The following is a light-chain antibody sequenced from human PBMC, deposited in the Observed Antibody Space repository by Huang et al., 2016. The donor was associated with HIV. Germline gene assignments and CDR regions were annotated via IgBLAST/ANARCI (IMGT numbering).Light chain of an antibody. CDR2: AAS. CDR1: QGIGSY. J-gene: IGKJ3*01. V-gene: IGKV1-9*01. CDR3: LQLYTYPIS. Sequence: IQLTQSPSSLSASVGDRVTITCRARQGIGSYLAWYQQKPGKAPRLLISAASTLQTGVPSRFGGSGSETEFTLTISGLQPEDFAAYYCLQLYTYPISFGPGTKVDI.